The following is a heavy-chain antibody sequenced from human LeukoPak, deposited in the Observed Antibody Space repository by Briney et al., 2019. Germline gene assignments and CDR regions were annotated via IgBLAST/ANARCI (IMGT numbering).Heavy chain of an antibody. Sequence: SVKVSCKASGGTFSSYAISWVRQAPGQGLEWMGRIIPIFGTANYAQKFQGRVTITTDGSTSTAYMELSSLRSEDTAVYYCATYYDSSGYYYHRAFDIWGQGTMVTVSS. J-gene: IGHJ3*02. V-gene: IGHV1-69*05. CDR2: IIPIFGTA. CDR1: GGTFSSYA. CDR3: ATYYDSSGYYYHRAFDI. D-gene: IGHD3-22*01.